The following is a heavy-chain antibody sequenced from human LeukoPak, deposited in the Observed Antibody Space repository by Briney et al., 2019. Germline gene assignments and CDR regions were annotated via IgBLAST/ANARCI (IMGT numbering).Heavy chain of an antibody. J-gene: IGHJ2*01. CDR3: AREVWGSYNWYFDL. CDR1: GFTFSTYW. D-gene: IGHD3-16*01. CDR2: IKEDGSEK. V-gene: IGHV3-7*01. Sequence: PGGSLRLSCAASGFTFSTYWMSWVRQAPGKGLEWVANIKEDGSEKYYVDSVKGRFTISRDNAKSSLYLQMNSLRVDDTAVYYCAREVWGSYNWYFDLWGRGTLVTVSS.